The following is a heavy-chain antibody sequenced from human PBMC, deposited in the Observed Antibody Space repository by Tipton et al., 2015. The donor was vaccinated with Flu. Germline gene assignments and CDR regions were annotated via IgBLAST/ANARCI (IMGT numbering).Heavy chain of an antibody. D-gene: IGHD3-10*01. J-gene: IGHJ4*02. V-gene: IGHV4-38-2*01. Sequence: TLSLTCSVSGDSIGINYYWAWIRQPPGKGLEWIGCISHSGRTYYNPSLKSRVTISVDTAKNQFSQRLSSVTAADTAVYYCARSTYHYGSGSSDYWGQGTLVTVSS. CDR3: ARSTYHYGSGSSDY. CDR1: GDSIGINYY. CDR2: ISHSGRT.